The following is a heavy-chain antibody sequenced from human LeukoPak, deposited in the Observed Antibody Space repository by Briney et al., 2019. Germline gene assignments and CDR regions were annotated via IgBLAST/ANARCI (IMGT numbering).Heavy chain of an antibody. CDR2: CNSDGSIT. J-gene: IGHJ4*02. D-gene: IGHD2-2*01. V-gene: IGHV3-74*01. Sequence: GRSLRLSCAASGFTFSSYAMHWVRQAPRKGLEWVSRCNSDGSITDYADSVKGRFTISRDNAKNSLYLQMNSLRAEDTAVYYCARDKGSTSLDYFDYWGQGTLVTVSS. CDR3: ARDKGSTSLDYFDY. CDR1: GFTFSSYA.